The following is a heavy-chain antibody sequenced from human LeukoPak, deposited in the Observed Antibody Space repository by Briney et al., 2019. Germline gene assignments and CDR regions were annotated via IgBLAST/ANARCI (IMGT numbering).Heavy chain of an antibody. CDR1: GGTLSSYA. Sequence: ASVKVSCKASGGTLSSYAISWVRQVPGQGLEWMGGIIPIFGTANYAQKFQGRVTITADESTSTAYMELSSLRSEDTAVYYCARGPLSRCSGGSCYSQEYDYWGQGTLVTVSS. CDR2: IIPIFGTA. J-gene: IGHJ4*02. CDR3: ARGPLSRCSGGSCYSQEYDY. D-gene: IGHD2-15*01. V-gene: IGHV1-69*01.